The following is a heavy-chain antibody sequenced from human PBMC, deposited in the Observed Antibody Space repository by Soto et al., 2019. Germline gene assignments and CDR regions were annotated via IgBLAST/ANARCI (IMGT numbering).Heavy chain of an antibody. CDR3: AASIFYYGMDV. J-gene: IGHJ6*02. CDR2: IYPGDSDT. V-gene: IGHV5-51*01. CDR1: EYRFNSYW. Sequence: GESLKISCKGSEYRFNSYWIGWVRQMPGKGLEWIGMIYPGDSDTTYSPSFEGQVTMSVDKSISTTYLQWGSLKASDTAIYYCAASIFYYGMDVWGQGTTVTVSS.